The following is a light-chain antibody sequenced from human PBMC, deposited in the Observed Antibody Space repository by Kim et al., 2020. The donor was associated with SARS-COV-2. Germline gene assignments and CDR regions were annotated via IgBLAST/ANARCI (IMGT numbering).Light chain of an antibody. J-gene: IGKJ1*01. CDR2: DAS. CDR1: QDISNY. Sequence: GDRVTITCQASQDISNYLNWYQQKPGRAPEVLIYDASDLETGVPSRFSGSGSATYFTLTISSLQPEDIATYYCQQYDNLPWTFGQGTKVDIK. CDR3: QQYDNLPWT. V-gene: IGKV1-33*01.